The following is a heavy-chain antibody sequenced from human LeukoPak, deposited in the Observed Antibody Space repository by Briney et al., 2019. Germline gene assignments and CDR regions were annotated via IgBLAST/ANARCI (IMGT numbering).Heavy chain of an antibody. CDR1: GYTFSGYY. D-gene: IGHD3-22*01. CDR3: ARGGYYDSSGSTVN. Sequence: ASVKVSCKASGYTFSGYYMHWVRQAPGQGLEWMGWINPNSGGTNYAQKFQGRVTMTRDTSISTAYMELSRLRSDDTAVYYCARGGYYDSSGSTVNWGQGTLVTVSS. V-gene: IGHV1-2*02. CDR2: INPNSGGT. J-gene: IGHJ4*02.